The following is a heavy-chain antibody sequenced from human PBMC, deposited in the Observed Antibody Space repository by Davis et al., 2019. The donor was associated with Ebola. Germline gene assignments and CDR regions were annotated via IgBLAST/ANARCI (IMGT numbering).Heavy chain of an antibody. CDR1: GFIVGDKY. J-gene: IGHJ2*01. CDR2: IYRDGRT. CDR3: TRNVSGDFWYFEL. V-gene: IGHV3-53*01. D-gene: IGHD4-17*01. Sequence: PGGSLRLSCAASGFIVGDKYMSWVRQAPGKGLEWVSVIYRDGRTYYADSVKGRFIVSRDNSKNTLFLQMDSLRADDTAVYYCTRNVSGDFWYFELGGRGTLVSVSS.